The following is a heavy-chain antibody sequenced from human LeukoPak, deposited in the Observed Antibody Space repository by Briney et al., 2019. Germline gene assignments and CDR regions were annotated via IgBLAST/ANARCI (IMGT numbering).Heavy chain of an antibody. Sequence: PSETLSLTCTVSGDPISSYSDYKWTWIRQPPGKGLEWIGYIYYSGSTSYNPSLKSRVTISVDTSKNQFSVKLTSVTAADTAVYYCAREYSAFDYWGQGSLVTVSS. V-gene: IGHV4-61*08. CDR3: AREYSAFDY. J-gene: IGHJ4*02. CDR2: IYYSGST. D-gene: IGHD5-12*01. CDR1: GDPISSYSDY.